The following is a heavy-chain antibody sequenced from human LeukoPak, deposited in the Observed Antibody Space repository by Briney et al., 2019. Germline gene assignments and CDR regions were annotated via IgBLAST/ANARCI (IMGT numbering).Heavy chain of an antibody. J-gene: IGHJ4*02. V-gene: IGHV4-34*01. Sequence: SETLPLTCAVYGGSFSGYYWSWIRQPPGKGLEWIGEINHSGSTNYNPSLKSRVTISVDTSKNQFSLKLSSVTAADTAVYYCARHSEIVGALDYWGQGTLVTVSS. CDR2: INHSGST. CDR3: ARHSEIVGALDY. D-gene: IGHD1-26*01. CDR1: GGSFSGYY.